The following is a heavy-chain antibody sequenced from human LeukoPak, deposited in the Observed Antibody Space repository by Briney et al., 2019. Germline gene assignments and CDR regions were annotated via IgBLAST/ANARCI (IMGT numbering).Heavy chain of an antibody. D-gene: IGHD2-21*02. V-gene: IGHV3-23*01. CDR2: ISDTGRKR. J-gene: IGHJ4*02. Sequence: GGSLRLSCVASGFSFDTYAMSWLRQPPGKGLEWVSGISDTGRKRHYTDSVKGLFTISRDNYKNTLHLQKNTLRSEDTPLYFFAKDHDNGDYYYYFDSWGQGTLVTVSS. CDR1: GFSFDTYA. CDR3: AKDHDNGDYYYYFDS.